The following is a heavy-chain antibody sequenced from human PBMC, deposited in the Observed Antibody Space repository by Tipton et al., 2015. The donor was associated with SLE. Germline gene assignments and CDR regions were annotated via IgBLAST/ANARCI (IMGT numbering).Heavy chain of an antibody. J-gene: IGHJ3*02. V-gene: IGHV4-4*07. CDR3: ARQGDYGDFDAFDI. CDR2: IYTSGST. CDR1: GGSISSYY. D-gene: IGHD4-17*01. Sequence: TLSLTCTVSGGSISSYYWSWIRQPAGKGLEWIGRIYTSGSTNYNPSLKSRVTMSVDTSKNQFSLKLSSVTAADTAVYYCARQGDYGDFDAFDIWGQGTMVTVSS.